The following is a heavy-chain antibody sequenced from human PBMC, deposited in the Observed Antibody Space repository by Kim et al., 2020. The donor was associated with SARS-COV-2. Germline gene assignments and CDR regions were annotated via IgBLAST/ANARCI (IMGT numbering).Heavy chain of an antibody. CDR3: ARGGYYDSYCYYFAFYFD. Sequence: GGSLRLSCAASGFSVSSSDLHWVRQAPGKGLEWVALIYADGSKYYAAYVKGRCIIFRDNSKNTSFFQMKNLIADDTAVYSCARGGYYDSYCYYFAFYFD. J-gene: IGHJ4*01. D-gene: IGHD3-22*01. CDR1: GFSVSSSD. CDR2: IYADGSK. V-gene: IGHV3-66*01.